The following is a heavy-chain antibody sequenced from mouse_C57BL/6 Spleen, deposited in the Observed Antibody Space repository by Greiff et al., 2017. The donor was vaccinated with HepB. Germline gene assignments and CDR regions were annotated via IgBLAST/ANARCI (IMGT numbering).Heavy chain of an antibody. CDR3: ARYGLITTVVEGY. CDR1: GYTFTSYG. D-gene: IGHD1-1*01. V-gene: IGHV1-81*01. J-gene: IGHJ2*01. CDR2: IYPRSGNT. Sequence: QVHVKQSGAELARPGASVKLSCKASGYTFTSYGISWVKQRTGQGLEWIGEIYPRSGNTYYNEKFKGKATLTADKSSSTAYMELRSLTSEDSAVYFCARYGLITTVVEGYWGQGTTLTVSS.